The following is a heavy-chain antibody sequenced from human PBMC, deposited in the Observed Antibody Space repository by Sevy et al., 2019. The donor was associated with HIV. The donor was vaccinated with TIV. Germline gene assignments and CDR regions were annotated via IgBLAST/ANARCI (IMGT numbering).Heavy chain of an antibody. V-gene: IGHV3-15*01. CDR2: IXXXXXGGTT. CDR1: XXXXXXAW. CDR3: TTDRDHCXSTXCYTXX. J-gene: IGHJ4*02. Sequence: GGSLRLSCAXSXXXXXXAWMSWVXXAPGKXXEWVGRIXXXXXGGTTDYAAPVKGRFTISRDDSKNTLYLQMNSLXTXXPAVYYCTTDRDHCXSTXCYTXXWGQGTLVTVSS. D-gene: IGHD2-2*02.